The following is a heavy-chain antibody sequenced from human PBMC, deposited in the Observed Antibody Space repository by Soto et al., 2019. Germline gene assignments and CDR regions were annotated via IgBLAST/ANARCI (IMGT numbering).Heavy chain of an antibody. J-gene: IGHJ4*02. CDR3: ARGLNGYLHYFDY. CDR1: GFTFSSYA. D-gene: IGHD5-18*01. V-gene: IGHV3-30-3*01. CDR2: ISYDGSNK. Sequence: GXSLILSCEDSGFTFSSYALHCVHQAPGKGLEWVAVISYDGSNKYYADSVKGRFTISRDISKNTLYLQMNSLRSEYTAVYYCARGLNGYLHYFDYWGQGTPVTVSS.